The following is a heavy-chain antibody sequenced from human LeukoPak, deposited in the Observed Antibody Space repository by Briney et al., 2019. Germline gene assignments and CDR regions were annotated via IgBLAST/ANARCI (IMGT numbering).Heavy chain of an antibody. Sequence: GGSLRLSCAASGFTVSSNYMSWVRQAPGKGLEWVSVIYSGGSTYYADSVKGRFTISRDNSKNTLYLQMNSLRAEDTAMYYCARGVVVPYYFDYWGQGTLVTVSS. D-gene: IGHD2-21*01. J-gene: IGHJ4*02. CDR2: IYSGGST. CDR3: ARGVVVPYYFDY. CDR1: GFTVSSNY. V-gene: IGHV3-66*01.